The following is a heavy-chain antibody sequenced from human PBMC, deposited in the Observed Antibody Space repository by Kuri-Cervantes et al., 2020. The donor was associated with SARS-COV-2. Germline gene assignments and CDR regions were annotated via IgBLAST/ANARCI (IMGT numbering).Heavy chain of an antibody. D-gene: IGHD5-24*01. V-gene: IGHV1-46*01. Sequence: GGSLRLSCKASGYTFTSYYMHWVRQAPGQGLEWMGIINPSGGSTSYAQKFQGRVTMTRDTSTSTVYMELSSLRSEDTAVYYCARVSGAGVEMATIDAFDIWGQGTMVTVSS. CDR2: INPSGGST. CDR3: ARVSGAGVEMATIDAFDI. J-gene: IGHJ3*02. CDR1: GYTFTSYY.